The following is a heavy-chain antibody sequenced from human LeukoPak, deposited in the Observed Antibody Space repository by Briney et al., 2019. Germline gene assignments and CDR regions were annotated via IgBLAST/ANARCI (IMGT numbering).Heavy chain of an antibody. Sequence: GGSLRLSCAASGFTFSNFGMSWVRQAPGKGLEWVSSFSGSGSSTYYADSVKGRFSVSRDNSKNTLYLQMNSLRAEDTAVYYCARYGYYDTSGYKAFDYWGQGTLVTVSS. J-gene: IGHJ4*02. V-gene: IGHV3-23*01. CDR1: GFTFSNFG. CDR2: FSGSGSST. CDR3: ARYGYYDTSGYKAFDY. D-gene: IGHD3-22*01.